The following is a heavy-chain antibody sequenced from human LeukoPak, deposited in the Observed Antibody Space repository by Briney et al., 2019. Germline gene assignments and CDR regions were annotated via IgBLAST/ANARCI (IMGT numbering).Heavy chain of an antibody. J-gene: IGHJ4*02. CDR3: ARLREIPVFGVVTKSTSYFDY. CDR1: GFTFTNYW. CDR2: IKQDRSEK. V-gene: IGHV3-7*01. Sequence: GGSLRLSCAASGFTFTNYWMSWVRQAPGKGLEWVANIKQDRSEKYYVDSVKGRFTISRDNAKNSLYLQMNSLRAEDTAVYYCARLREIPVFGVVTKSTSYFDYWGQGTLVTVSS. D-gene: IGHD3-3*01.